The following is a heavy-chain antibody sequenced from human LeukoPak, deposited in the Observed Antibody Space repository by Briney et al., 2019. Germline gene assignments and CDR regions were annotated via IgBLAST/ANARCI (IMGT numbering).Heavy chain of an antibody. CDR1: GYTFISNA. D-gene: IGHD3-22*01. J-gene: IGHJ4*02. V-gene: IGHV7-4-1*02. CDR2: IDTNTGNP. Sequence: ASVKVSCKASGYTFISNAINWVRQAPGQGLEWMGWIDTNTGNPTYAQGFTEQFVFSLDTSVSTAYLQISSLKAEDTAEYFCARGYDSSGYFSDWGQGTLVTVSS. CDR3: ARGYDSSGYFSD.